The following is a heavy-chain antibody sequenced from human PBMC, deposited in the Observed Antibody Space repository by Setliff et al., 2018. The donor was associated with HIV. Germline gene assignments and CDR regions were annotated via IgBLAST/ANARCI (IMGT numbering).Heavy chain of an antibody. J-gene: IGHJ3*02. D-gene: IGHD5-12*01. CDR2: IYNSGNT. Sequence: PSETLSLTCTVSGGSISSGNNYWSWIRQPPGKGLEWIGSIYNSGNTYYNPSLKSRLTMSVDTSKNQFSLKLRSVTAADTAVYYCARLFQWMSYAFDIWGQGTMVTVS. V-gene: IGHV4-39*01. CDR1: GGSISSGNNY. CDR3: ARLFQWMSYAFDI.